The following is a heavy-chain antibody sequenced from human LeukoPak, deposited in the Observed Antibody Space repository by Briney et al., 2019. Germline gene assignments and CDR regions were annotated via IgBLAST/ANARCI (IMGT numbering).Heavy chain of an antibody. CDR2: IYTGGST. Sequence: GGSLRLSCAASGFSVSSNYMSWVRQAPGKGLEWVSIIYTGGSTYYADSVKGRFTISRDNSKSTLYLQMNSLRAEDTAVYYCARGKYTYGSSIFDYWGQGTLVTVSS. D-gene: IGHD5-18*01. V-gene: IGHV3-53*01. CDR3: ARGKYTYGSSIFDY. J-gene: IGHJ4*02. CDR1: GFSVSSNY.